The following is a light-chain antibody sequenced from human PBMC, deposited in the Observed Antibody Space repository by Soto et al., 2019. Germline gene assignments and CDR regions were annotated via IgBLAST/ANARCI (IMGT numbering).Light chain of an antibody. J-gene: IGKJ4*01. CDR2: LAS. Sequence: DIVLPQSPLSLSVTPGEPASISCRSSQSLLHSNGNNYLEWYLQKPGQSPQVLIYLASNRASGVXDXXSRSGSGREFTLKISRVEAEDVGVYYCKQALQNPLTFGGGTKVEIK. CDR3: KQALQNPLT. CDR1: QSLLHSNGNNY. V-gene: IGKV2-28*01.